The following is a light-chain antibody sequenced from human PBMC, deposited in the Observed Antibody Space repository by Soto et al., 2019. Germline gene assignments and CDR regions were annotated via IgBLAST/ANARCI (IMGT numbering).Light chain of an antibody. Sequence: EIVLTQSPGTLSLSPGERATLSCRASQSINSNYLAWYQQNPGQAPRLLIYGASSRATGIPDRFSGSGSGTDFTLTISRLEPEYFAVYYCQQYGRSPRTFGQGTKVDIK. V-gene: IGKV3-20*01. CDR1: QSINSNY. CDR3: QQYGRSPRT. CDR2: GAS. J-gene: IGKJ1*01.